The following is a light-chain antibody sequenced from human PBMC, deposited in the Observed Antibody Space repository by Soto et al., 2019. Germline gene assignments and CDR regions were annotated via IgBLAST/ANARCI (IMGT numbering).Light chain of an antibody. J-gene: IGLJ1*01. Sequence: QSALTQPASVSGSPGQSITISCTGTSSDVGGYNYVSWYQQHPGKAPKLMIYEVDDRPSGISSRFSGSKSGSTASLTISGLQAEDEADYYCSSYTNTRGYVFGTGTKVTVL. CDR3: SSYTNTRGYV. CDR1: SSDVGGYNY. CDR2: EVD. V-gene: IGLV2-14*03.